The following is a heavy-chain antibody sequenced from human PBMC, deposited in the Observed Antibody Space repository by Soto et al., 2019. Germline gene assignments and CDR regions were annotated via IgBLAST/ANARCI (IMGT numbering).Heavy chain of an antibody. V-gene: IGHV4-31*03. D-gene: IGHD3-22*01. CDR3: ARGGRYYYDSSGYYYVHYFDY. J-gene: IGHJ4*02. Sequence: QVQLQESGPGLVKPSQTLSLTCTVSGGSISSGGYYWSWIRQHPGKGLEGIGYIYYSGSTYYNPSLKSRVTISVDTSKNQFSLKLSSVTAADTAVYYCARGGRYYYDSSGYYYVHYFDYWGQGTLVTVSS. CDR1: GGSISSGGYY. CDR2: IYYSGST.